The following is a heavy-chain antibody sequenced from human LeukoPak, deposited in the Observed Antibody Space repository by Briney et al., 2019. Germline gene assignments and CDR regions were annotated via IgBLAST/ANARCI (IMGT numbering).Heavy chain of an antibody. CDR3: ARDNIHSTEKCYYYYGMDV. CDR2: IYSGGST. J-gene: IGHJ6*02. D-gene: IGHD2-2*01. CDR1: GFTVSSNY. Sequence: GGSLRLSCAASGFTVSSNYMSWVRQAPGKGLEWVSVIYSGGSTYYADSVKGRFTISRDNSKNTLYLQMNSLRAEGTAVYYCARDNIHSTEKCYYYYGMDVWGQGTTVTVSS. V-gene: IGHV3-66*02.